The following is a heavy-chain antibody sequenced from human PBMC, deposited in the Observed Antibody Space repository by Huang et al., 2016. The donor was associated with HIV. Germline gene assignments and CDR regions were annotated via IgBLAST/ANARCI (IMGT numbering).Heavy chain of an antibody. V-gene: IGHV3-11*01. CDR3: ARRMAGWDDVFDM. CDR1: GLVFSDHY. CDR2: ISRSGTTI. J-gene: IGHJ3*02. Sequence: QVQLVESGGGLVKPGGSLRLSCAASGLVFSDHYMNWIRQAPGKGLEGISYISRSGTTIRYADSVKGRFTISRDNAKKSLFLEMNSLRVEDTAVYYCARRMAGWDDVFDMWGQGTMVTVSS. D-gene: IGHD6-19*01.